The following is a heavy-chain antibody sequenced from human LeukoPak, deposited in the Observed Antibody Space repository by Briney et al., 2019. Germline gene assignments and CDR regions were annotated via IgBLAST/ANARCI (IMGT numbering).Heavy chain of an antibody. J-gene: IGHJ5*02. CDR1: GYTFTSYG. Sequence: ASVKVSCKASGYTFTSYGISWVRQGPGQGLEWMGWINTYSGNTKYPQSVQGRVTVTTDTSTSTAYLELRSLRSDDTAVYYCARDLDSSSLFDPWGQETLVTVSS. D-gene: IGHD6-13*01. CDR2: INTYSGNT. V-gene: IGHV1-18*01. CDR3: ARDLDSSSLFDP.